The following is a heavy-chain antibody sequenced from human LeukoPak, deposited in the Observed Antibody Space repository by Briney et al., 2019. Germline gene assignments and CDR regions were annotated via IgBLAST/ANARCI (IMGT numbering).Heavy chain of an antibody. CDR3: ARVPEDNCNYGPLCY. CDR1: GGTFSSYA. D-gene: IGHD1-7*01. J-gene: IGHJ4*02. Sequence: SVKVSCTASGGTFSSYAISWVRQAPGQGLEWMGGIIPIFGTANCGQKFQGRVTITADESTSTAYMELSSLRSEDTAVYYCARVPEDNCNYGPLCYWGQGTLVTVSS. V-gene: IGHV1-69*13. CDR2: IIPIFGTA.